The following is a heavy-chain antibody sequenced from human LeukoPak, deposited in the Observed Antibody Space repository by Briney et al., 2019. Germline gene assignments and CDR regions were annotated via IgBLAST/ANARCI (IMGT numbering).Heavy chain of an antibody. CDR2: IHRDGRT. V-gene: IGHV4-4*02. Sequence: SETLSLTCAVSGVSIGSSEWWIWVRQPPGQGLEWIGEIHRDGRTRYNPSLQTRVTMSIDYSKNQISLEVTSVTAADTAIYYCGKTDIYFNPIDYWGPGSLVTVSS. CDR3: GKTDIYFNPIDY. CDR1: GVSIGSSEW. D-gene: IGHD3-9*01. J-gene: IGHJ4*02.